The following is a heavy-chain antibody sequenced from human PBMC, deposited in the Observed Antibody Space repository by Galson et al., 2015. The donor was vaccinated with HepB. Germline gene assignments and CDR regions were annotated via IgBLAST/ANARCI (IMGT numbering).Heavy chain of an antibody. V-gene: IGHV4-59*01. CDR3: ARAPGDSSGWYPFDY. J-gene: IGHJ4*02. D-gene: IGHD6-19*01. CDR1: GGSISSYY. CDR2: IYYSGST. Sequence: SETLSLTCTVSGGSISSYYWSWIRQPPGKGLEWIGYIYYSGSTNYNPSLKSRVTISVDTSKNQFSLKLSSVTAADTAVYYCARAPGDSSGWYPFDYWGQGTLVTVSS.